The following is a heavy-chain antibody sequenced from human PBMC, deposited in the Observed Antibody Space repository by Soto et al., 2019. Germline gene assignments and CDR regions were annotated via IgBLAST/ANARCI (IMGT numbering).Heavy chain of an antibody. D-gene: IGHD4-17*01. J-gene: IGHJ4*02. Sequence: QVQLQESGPGMVKPSQTLSLTCTVSGGSISSGNYYWSWIRQPPGKGLEWIGFISYRGTTHYSASLRSRVSISVDTSKNLFSLDLSSVTAADTAVYSCATMGTPVTGLYYFDYWGQGTLVTVSS. CDR3: ATMGTPVTGLYYFDY. CDR1: GGSISSGNYY. CDR2: ISYRGTT. V-gene: IGHV4-30-4*01.